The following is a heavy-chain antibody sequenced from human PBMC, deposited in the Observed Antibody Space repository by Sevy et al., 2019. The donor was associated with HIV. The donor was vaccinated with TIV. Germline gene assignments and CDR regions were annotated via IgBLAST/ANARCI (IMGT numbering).Heavy chain of an antibody. D-gene: IGHD4-17*01. CDR2: MNPDGGVV. J-gene: IGHJ4*02. CDR3: AREFYGRSDD. Sequence: GGSLRLSCEGSGFTFSSYSMDWVRQAPGKGLEWSSHMNPDGGVVYYADSVRGRFTISRDNAKNSLYLQMNSLRAEDTAIYYCAREFYGRSDDWGQGTLVTVSS. V-gene: IGHV3-48*01. CDR1: GFTFSSYS.